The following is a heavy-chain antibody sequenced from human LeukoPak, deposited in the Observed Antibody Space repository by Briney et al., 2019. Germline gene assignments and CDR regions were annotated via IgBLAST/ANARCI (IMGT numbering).Heavy chain of an antibody. D-gene: IGHD3-22*01. Sequence: GGSLRLSCAASGFTFSSYAMSWVRQAPGKGLEWVSVISGSGGRTYYEDSVKGRFTISRDNSKNTLYLQMNSLRVEDTAVYYCAKGRSAAMIEAAFDYWGQGTLVTVSS. CDR3: AKGRSAAMIEAAFDY. V-gene: IGHV3-23*01. J-gene: IGHJ4*02. CDR1: GFTFSSYA. CDR2: ISGSGGRT.